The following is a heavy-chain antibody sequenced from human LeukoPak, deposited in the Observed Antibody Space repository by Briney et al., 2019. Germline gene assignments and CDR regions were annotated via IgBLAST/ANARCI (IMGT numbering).Heavy chain of an antibody. CDR3: AKDGVLGYCSSTSCYYYYMDV. V-gene: IGHV3-23*01. CDR1: GFTFSSYA. CDR2: VSSGDGIT. J-gene: IGHJ6*03. Sequence: GGSLRLSCAASGFTFSSYAMSWVRQAPGKGLEWVSTVSSGDGITYYADSVKGRFTISRDNSQHTLYLQVSSLRAEDTAVYYCAKDGVLGYCSSTSCYYYYMDVWGKGTTVTVSS. D-gene: IGHD2-2*01.